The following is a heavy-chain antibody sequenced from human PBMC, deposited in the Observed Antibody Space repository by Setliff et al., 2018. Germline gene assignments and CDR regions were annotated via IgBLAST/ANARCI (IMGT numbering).Heavy chain of an antibody. CDR1: GGSISSYY. D-gene: IGHD7-27*01. CDR2: ILYTGST. J-gene: IGHJ3*01. Sequence: PSETLSLTCTVSGGSISSYYWSWIRQPPGKGLEWIGSILYTGSTHSNPSLKSWVSISIDTSKNQFSLHLRSVTAADSAFYYCTTSYLTLEAAFDVWGQGTVVTVSS. CDR3: TTSYLTLEAAFDV. V-gene: IGHV4-59*04.